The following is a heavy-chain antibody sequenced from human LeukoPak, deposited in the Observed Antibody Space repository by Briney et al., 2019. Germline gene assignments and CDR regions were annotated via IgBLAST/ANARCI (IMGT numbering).Heavy chain of an antibody. Sequence: SETLSLTCTVSGGSTSSYYWSWIRQPPGKGLEWIGYIYYSGSTNYNPSLKSRVTISVDTSKNQFSLKLSSVTAADTAVYYCASSRWESATANPIDYWGQGTLVTVSS. J-gene: IGHJ4*02. V-gene: IGHV4-59*08. CDR3: ASSRWESATANPIDY. D-gene: IGHD2-21*02. CDR1: GGSTSSYY. CDR2: IYYSGST.